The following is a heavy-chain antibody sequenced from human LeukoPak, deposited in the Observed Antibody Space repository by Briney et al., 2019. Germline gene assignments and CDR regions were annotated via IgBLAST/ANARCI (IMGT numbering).Heavy chain of an antibody. CDR3: ARASYLEWLPSFDY. Sequence: RSGGSLRLSCAASGFTFSDYSMNWVRQAPGKGLEWVSYISFSVNTKYYGDSVKGRFTISRDNAKNSLYLHMDSLRAEDTAVYYCARASYLEWLPSFDYWGQGTLVTVSS. CDR1: GFTFSDYS. D-gene: IGHD3-3*01. V-gene: IGHV3-48*04. J-gene: IGHJ4*02. CDR2: ISFSVNTK.